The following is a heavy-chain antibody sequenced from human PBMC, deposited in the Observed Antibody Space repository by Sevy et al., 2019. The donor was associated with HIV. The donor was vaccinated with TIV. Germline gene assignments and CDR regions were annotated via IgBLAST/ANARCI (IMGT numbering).Heavy chain of an antibody. V-gene: IGHV1-18*01. J-gene: IGHJ6*02. CDR1: GYTFTSYG. Sequence: ASVKVSCKASGYTFTSYGISWVRQAPGQGLEWMGWISAYNGNTNYAQKLQGRVTMTTDTSTSTAYMELRGLRSDDTAVYYCARQRVVVAATGYYYYYGMDVWGQGTTVTVSS. CDR2: ISAYNGNT. CDR3: ARQRVVVAATGYYYYYGMDV. D-gene: IGHD2-15*01.